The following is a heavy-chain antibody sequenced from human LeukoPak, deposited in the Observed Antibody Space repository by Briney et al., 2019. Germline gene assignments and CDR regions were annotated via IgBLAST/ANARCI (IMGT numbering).Heavy chain of an antibody. J-gene: IGHJ4*02. V-gene: IGHV4-59*01. CDR2: IYGGGVT. CDR3: ARSVGTNWSYFFDY. D-gene: IGHD3-3*01. CDR1: GGSISSFH. Sequence: PSGTLSLTCTVSGGSISSFHWNWLRQSPGRGLEWIGYIYGGGVTNYNPSLRFRVTMSIDTSKNKFSLNLKSVTAEDTAVYYCARSVGTNWSYFFDYWGQGTLVTVSS.